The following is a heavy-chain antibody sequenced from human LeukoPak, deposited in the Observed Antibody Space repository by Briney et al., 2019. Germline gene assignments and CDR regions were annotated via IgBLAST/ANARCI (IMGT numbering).Heavy chain of an antibody. V-gene: IGHV3-7*01. Sequence: GGSLRLSCVGSRFRFSGYWMSWVRQAPGKGLEWVANIKQDGSERYYVDSVKGRFTISRDNAKNSQYLQMNSLRVEDTAVYYCATDGGPFDHWGQGTLVTVSS. J-gene: IGHJ4*02. CDR2: IKQDGSER. CDR1: RFRFSGYW. CDR3: ATDGGPFDH. D-gene: IGHD3-3*01.